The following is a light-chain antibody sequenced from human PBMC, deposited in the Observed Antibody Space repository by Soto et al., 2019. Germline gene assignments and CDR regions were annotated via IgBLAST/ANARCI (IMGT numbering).Light chain of an antibody. CDR3: SAYTTSSSRI. J-gene: IGLJ2*01. V-gene: IGLV2-14*01. CDR1: SNDIGAYNF. CDR2: DVS. Sequence: QSALTQPASVSGSPGQSITISCTGTSNDIGAYNFISWYQQHPGKAPKLMICDVSNRPSGVSNRFSGSKSGNTASLTISGLQAEDEADYYCSAYTTSSSRIFGGGTKLTVL.